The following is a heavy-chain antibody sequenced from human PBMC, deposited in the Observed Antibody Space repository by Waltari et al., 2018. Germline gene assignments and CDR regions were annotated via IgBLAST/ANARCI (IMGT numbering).Heavy chain of an antibody. CDR3: ARDEGFGESAFDI. Sequence: QVQLQESGPGLVKPSQTLSLTCTVSGGSISSGGYYWSWFRQPPGKGLEWIGYIYYSGSTYYNPSLKSRVTISVDTSKNQFSLKLSSVTAADTAVYYCARDEGFGESAFDIWGQGTMVTVSS. D-gene: IGHD3-10*01. CDR1: GGSISSGGYY. J-gene: IGHJ3*02. CDR2: IYYSGST. V-gene: IGHV4-31*03.